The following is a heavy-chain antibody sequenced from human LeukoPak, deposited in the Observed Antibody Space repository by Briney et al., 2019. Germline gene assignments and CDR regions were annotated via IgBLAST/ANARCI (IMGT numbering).Heavy chain of an antibody. V-gene: IGHV3-23*01. J-gene: IGHJ4*02. Sequence: GGSLRLSCAASGFTFSSYAMSWVRQAPGKGLEWVSAISGSGGSTYYADSVKGRFTISRDNSKNTLYLQMNSLRAEDTAVYYCAKGKMHSSGWYYFDYWGQGTLVTVSS. CDR2: ISGSGGST. CDR3: AKGKMHSSGWYYFDY. CDR1: GFTFSSYA. D-gene: IGHD6-19*01.